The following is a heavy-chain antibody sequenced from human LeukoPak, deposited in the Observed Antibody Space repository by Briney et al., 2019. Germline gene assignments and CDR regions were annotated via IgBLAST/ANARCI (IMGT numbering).Heavy chain of an antibody. CDR2: IIPILGIA. J-gene: IGHJ4*02. CDR1: GYTFTGYY. Sequence: SVKVSCKASGYTFTGYYMHWVRQAPGQGLEWMGGIIPILGIANYAQKFQGRVTITADKSTSTAYMELSSLRSEDTAVYYCARDTPYPSYYYGSGIDYWGQGTLVTVSS. V-gene: IGHV1-69*10. D-gene: IGHD3-10*01. CDR3: ARDTPYPSYYYGSGIDY.